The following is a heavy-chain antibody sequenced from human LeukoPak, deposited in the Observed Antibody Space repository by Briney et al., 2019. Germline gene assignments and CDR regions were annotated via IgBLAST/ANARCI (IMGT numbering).Heavy chain of an antibody. Sequence: GASVKVSCKASGYTFTSYGISWVRQAPGQGLEWMGGTIPMFGAAKCAQKFQGRVTIMADESARTAHMDLRSLRSEDTAVYYCAAARPGDGEFSDAFDIWGQGTVVIVSS. D-gene: IGHD3-10*01. CDR2: TIPMFGAA. CDR1: GYTFTSYG. V-gene: IGHV1-69*13. CDR3: AAARPGDGEFSDAFDI. J-gene: IGHJ3*02.